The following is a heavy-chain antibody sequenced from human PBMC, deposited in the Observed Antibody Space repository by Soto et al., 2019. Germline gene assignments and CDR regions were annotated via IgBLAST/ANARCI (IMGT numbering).Heavy chain of an antibody. CDR1: GYTLTELS. D-gene: IGHD1-26*01. CDR3: ATVYRIVGATPHFDY. V-gene: IGHV1-24*01. CDR2: FDPEDGET. Sequence: ASVKVSCKVSGYTLTELSMHWVRQAPGKGLEWMGGFDPEDGETIYAQKFQGRVTMTEDTSTDTAYMELSSLRSEDTAVYYCATVYRIVGATPHFDYWGQGTLVTVSS. J-gene: IGHJ4*02.